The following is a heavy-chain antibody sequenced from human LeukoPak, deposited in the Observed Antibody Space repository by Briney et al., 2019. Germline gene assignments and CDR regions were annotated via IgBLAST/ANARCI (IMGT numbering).Heavy chain of an antibody. J-gene: IGHJ3*02. D-gene: IGHD2-15*01. CDR1: GFTFSSYA. Sequence: PGGSLRLSCAASGFTFSSYAMSWVRQAPGKGLEWVSAISGSGGSTYYADSVKGRFTISRDNSKNTLYLQMNSLRAEDTAVYYCAKQARYAVVVAADAFDIWGQGTMVTVSS. CDR3: AKQARYAVVVAADAFDI. V-gene: IGHV3-23*01. CDR2: ISGSGGST.